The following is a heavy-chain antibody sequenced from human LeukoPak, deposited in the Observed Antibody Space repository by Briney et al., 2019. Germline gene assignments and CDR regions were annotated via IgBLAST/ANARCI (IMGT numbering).Heavy chain of an antibody. J-gene: IGHJ6*02. D-gene: IGHD2-21*01. CDR2: ASDEGGDE. CDR3: ARRRLFGPRGLDV. Sequence: QPGGSLRLSCSTSGFIFSQFEVHWVRQAPGKGLEWVAVASDEGGDERNADSVTGRFTISRDKSENTVFLQMTNLTTEDTAVYYCARRRLFGPRGLDVWGQGTTVSVSS. CDR1: GFIFSQFE. V-gene: IGHV3-30*19.